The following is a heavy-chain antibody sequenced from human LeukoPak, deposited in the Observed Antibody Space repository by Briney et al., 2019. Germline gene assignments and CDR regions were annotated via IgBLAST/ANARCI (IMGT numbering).Heavy chain of an antibody. Sequence: QPGGSLRLSCAASGFTFSSYEMNWVRQAPGKGLEWVSYISSSGSTIYYADSVKGRFTISRDNAKNSLYLQMNSLGAEDTAVYYCASLLTGYGNYGMDVWGQGTTVTVSS. CDR3: ASLLTGYGNYGMDV. CDR1: GFTFSSYE. CDR2: ISSSGSTI. D-gene: IGHD3-9*01. J-gene: IGHJ6*02. V-gene: IGHV3-48*03.